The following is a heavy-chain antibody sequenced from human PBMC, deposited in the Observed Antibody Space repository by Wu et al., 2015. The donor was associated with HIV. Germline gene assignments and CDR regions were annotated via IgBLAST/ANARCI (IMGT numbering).Heavy chain of an antibody. CDR3: ARGHIVAVIATLTLYS. D-gene: IGHD2-21*01. J-gene: IGHJ4*02. V-gene: IGHV1-69*18. CDR2: IIPVFGTA. Sequence: QVQLVQSGAEVKKPGASVRISCKASGDTFSSYAINWVRQAPGQGLEWMGRIIPVFGTANYAQKFQDRVTITSDESTSTAYMELISLRSDDTAMYSCARGHIVAVIATLTLYSWGQGTLVTVSS. CDR1: GDTFSSYA.